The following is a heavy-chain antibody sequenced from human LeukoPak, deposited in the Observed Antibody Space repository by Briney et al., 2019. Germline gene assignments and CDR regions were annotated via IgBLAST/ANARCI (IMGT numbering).Heavy chain of an antibody. J-gene: IGHJ3*02. Sequence: SETLSLTCAVYGGSFSGYYWSWIRQPPGKGLEWIGEINHSGSTNYNPSLKSRVTISVDTSKNQFSLKLSSVTAADTAVYYCASRGYSGYVADAFDIWGQGTMVTVSS. CDR2: INHSGST. V-gene: IGHV4-34*01. CDR3: ASRGYSGYVADAFDI. CDR1: GGSFSGYY. D-gene: IGHD5-12*01.